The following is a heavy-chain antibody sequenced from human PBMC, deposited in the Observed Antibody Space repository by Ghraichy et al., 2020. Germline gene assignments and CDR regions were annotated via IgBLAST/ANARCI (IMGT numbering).Heavy chain of an antibody. CDR3: ARVAGEWLGYDAFDI. Sequence: GGSLRLSCAASGFTFSSYAMHWVRQAPGKGLEWVAVISYDGSNKYYADSVKGRFTISRDNSKNTLYLQMNSLRAEDTAVYYCARVAGEWLGYDAFDIWGQGTMVTVSS. CDR1: GFTFSSYA. D-gene: IGHD6-19*01. J-gene: IGHJ3*02. V-gene: IGHV3-30*04. CDR2: ISYDGSNK.